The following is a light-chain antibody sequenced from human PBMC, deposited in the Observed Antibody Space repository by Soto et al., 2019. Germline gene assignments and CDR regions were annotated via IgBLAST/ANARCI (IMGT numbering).Light chain of an antibody. Sequence: DIQMTQSPSTLSASVGDRVTITCRASQSISSLLAWYQQKPGKAPKVLIHDASSLESGVPSRFGGSGSGTDFTLSISSLQTADFATYHCQQYKSYPWTFGQGTKVEIK. CDR1: QSISSL. CDR2: DAS. V-gene: IGKV1-5*01. CDR3: QQYKSYPWT. J-gene: IGKJ1*01.